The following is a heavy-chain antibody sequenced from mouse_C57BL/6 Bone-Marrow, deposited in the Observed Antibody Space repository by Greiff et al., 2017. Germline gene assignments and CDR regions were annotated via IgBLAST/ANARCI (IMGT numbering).Heavy chain of an antibody. CDR2: IYPGSGST. Sequence: VQLQQPGADLVKPGASVKMSCKASGYTFTSYWITWVKQRPGQGLEWIGDIYPGSGSTNYNEKFKSKATLTVDTSSSTAYMQLSSLTSEDSAVYYCARHYGSSYWYFDVWGTGTTVTVSS. D-gene: IGHD1-1*01. V-gene: IGHV1-55*01. CDR3: ARHYGSSYWYFDV. J-gene: IGHJ1*03. CDR1: GYTFTSYW.